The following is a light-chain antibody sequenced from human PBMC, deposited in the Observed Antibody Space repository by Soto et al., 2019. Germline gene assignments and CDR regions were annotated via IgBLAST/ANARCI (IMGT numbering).Light chain of an antibody. V-gene: IGKV1-5*01. Sequence: TQWTEPHSXLFASLADRVTITCRASQSISSYLNWYQQKPGKAPKLLIYVASTLHSGLPSRFSGSGSGTEFTLTISSLQPDDFATYYCQQYNSYSRTFGQGTKVDIK. CDR3: QQYNSYSRT. CDR1: QSISSY. CDR2: VAS. J-gene: IGKJ1*01.